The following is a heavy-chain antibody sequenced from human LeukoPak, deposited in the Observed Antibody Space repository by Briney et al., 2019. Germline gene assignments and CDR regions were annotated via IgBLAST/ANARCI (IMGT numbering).Heavy chain of an antibody. CDR1: GFTLSNYA. D-gene: IGHD3-22*01. Sequence: GGSLRLSCEASGFTLSNYAMSWVRQAPGKGLEWVSTLSGSGGTIYYADSVKGRFTISRDNSKNTLYLQVNSLRAEDTAIYYCAREIDSSGYQEHYYDHWGQGPLLRVSS. J-gene: IGHJ4*02. CDR3: AREIDSSGYQEHYYDH. V-gene: IGHV3-23*01. CDR2: LSGSGGTI.